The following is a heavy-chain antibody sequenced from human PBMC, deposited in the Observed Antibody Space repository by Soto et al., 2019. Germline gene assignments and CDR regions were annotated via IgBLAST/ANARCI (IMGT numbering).Heavy chain of an antibody. J-gene: IGHJ6*02. CDR1: GFTFSSYA. V-gene: IGHV3-23*01. D-gene: IGHD2-2*02. Sequence: EVQLLESGGGLVQPGGSLRLPCAASGFTFSSYAMTWVRQAPGKGLEWVSTISGSGGTTYSADSVRGRFTISRDNSKNTLYLQMNTLRAEDTALYSCTRYCPTASCYIRYGMDVWGQGTTVTVSS. CDR2: ISGSGGTT. CDR3: TRYCPTASCYIRYGMDV.